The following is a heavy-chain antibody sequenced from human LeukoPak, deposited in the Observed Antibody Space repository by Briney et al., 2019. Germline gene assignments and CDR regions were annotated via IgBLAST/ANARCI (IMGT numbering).Heavy chain of an antibody. CDR1: GGTFSSFA. CDR2: IIPIFGSA. V-gene: IGHV1-69*13. Sequence: AASVKVSCKASGGTFSSFAISWVRQAPGQGLEWMGGIIPIFGSANYAQKFQGRVTIIADESTSTAYMELSSLRSEDTAVYYCARDPGFGEFNNAFDIWGQGTMVTVSS. CDR3: ARDPGFGEFNNAFDI. J-gene: IGHJ3*02. D-gene: IGHD3-10*01.